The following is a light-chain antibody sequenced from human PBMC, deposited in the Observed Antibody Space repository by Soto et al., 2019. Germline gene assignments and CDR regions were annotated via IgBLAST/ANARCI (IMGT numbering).Light chain of an antibody. J-gene: IGKJ1*01. CDR1: QSISTY. V-gene: IGKV1-39*01. CDR2: AAS. Sequence: DIQMTQSPSSLSASVGDRVSITCRASQSISTYLNWYQQKPGMAPKLLIYAASRLQSGVPSRFSGSGSGTDFTLTISSLRPEDFATYYCHQTYANPWTFGHGTKVEIK. CDR3: HQTYANPWT.